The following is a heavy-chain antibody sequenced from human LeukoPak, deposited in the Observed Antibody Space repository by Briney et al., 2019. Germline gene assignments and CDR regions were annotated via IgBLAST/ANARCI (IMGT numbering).Heavy chain of an antibody. Sequence: SETLSLTCTVSGGSISSFYWSWIRQPPGKGLEWIGYIYYTGSTNYNSSLKSRVTISVDTSKNQFSLKLSSVTAADTAVYYCARAYGYCAFDIWGQGTMVTVSS. CDR2: IYYTGST. V-gene: IGHV4-59*01. J-gene: IGHJ3*02. D-gene: IGHD5-24*01. CDR1: GGSISSFY. CDR3: ARAYGYCAFDI.